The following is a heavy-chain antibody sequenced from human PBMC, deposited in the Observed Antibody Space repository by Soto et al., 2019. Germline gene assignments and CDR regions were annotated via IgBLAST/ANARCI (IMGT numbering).Heavy chain of an antibody. Sequence: PSETLSLTCGVSGYSVSGDSYWGWIRQPPGKGLEWIGSMYRGGSASYNPSLKSRVSISIDMSKNQFSLRLTSVTAADTAVYYCARLVISGSKDDFDIWGQGTMVTVSS. D-gene: IGHD1-7*01. CDR1: GYSVSGDSY. CDR3: ARLVISGSKDDFDI. J-gene: IGHJ3*02. CDR2: MYRGGSA. V-gene: IGHV4-38-2*01.